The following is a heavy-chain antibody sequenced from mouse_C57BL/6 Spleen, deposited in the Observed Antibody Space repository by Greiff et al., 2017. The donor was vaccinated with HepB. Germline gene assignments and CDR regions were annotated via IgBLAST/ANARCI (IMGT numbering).Heavy chain of an antibody. Sequence: QVQLQQPGAELVKPGASVKMSCKASGYTFTSYWITWVKQRPGQGLEWIGVIYPGSGSTNYNEKFKSKATLTVDTSSSTAYMQLSSLTSEDSAVYYCARNQYYGSSFDYWGQGTTLTVSS. J-gene: IGHJ2*01. CDR1: GYTFTSYW. V-gene: IGHV1-55*01. CDR3: ARNQYYGSSFDY. CDR2: IYPGSGST. D-gene: IGHD1-1*01.